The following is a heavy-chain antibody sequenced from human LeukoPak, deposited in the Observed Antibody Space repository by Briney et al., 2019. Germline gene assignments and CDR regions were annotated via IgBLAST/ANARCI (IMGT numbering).Heavy chain of an antibody. V-gene: IGHV6-1*01. CDR1: GDCVSSNSAA. Sequence: SQTLSLTCAISGDCVSSNSAAWNWIRQSPSRGLEWLGRTYYRSKWNNDYAVSVKSRITINPDTSKNQFSLQLNSVTPEDTAVYYCARDRQQLGYYYYYMDVWGKGTTVTVSS. CDR2: TYYRSKWNN. J-gene: IGHJ6*03. D-gene: IGHD6-13*01. CDR3: ARDRQQLGYYYYYMDV.